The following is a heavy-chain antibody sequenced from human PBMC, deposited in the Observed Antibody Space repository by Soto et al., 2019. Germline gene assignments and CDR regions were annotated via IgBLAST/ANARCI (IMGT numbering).Heavy chain of an antibody. CDR1: GGSISSGGYY. V-gene: IGHV4-31*03. CDR3: ARDPGGVVVVAATPRAFDI. CDR2: IYYSGST. J-gene: IGHJ3*02. Sequence: QVQLQESGPGLVKPSQTLSLTCTVSGGSISSGGYYWSWIRQHPGKGLEWIGYIYYSGSTYYNPSLKSRVTISVDTSKNQFSLKLSSVTAADTAVYYCARDPGGVVVVAATPRAFDIWGQGTMVTVSS. D-gene: IGHD2-15*01.